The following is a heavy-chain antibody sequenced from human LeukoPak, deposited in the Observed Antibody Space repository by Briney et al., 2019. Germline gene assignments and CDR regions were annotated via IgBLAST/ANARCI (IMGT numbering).Heavy chain of an antibody. V-gene: IGHV3-66*01. CDR3: ARDRPAGGVGDFDH. CDR2: IYTDGST. J-gene: IGHJ4*02. Sequence: GGSLRLSCVASGFTVSSHYMSWVRQAPGKGLEWVSAIYTDGSTYYAGSVEGRFTISRDNSENTLYLQMNSLRVEDTAVYYCARDRPAGGVGDFDHWGQGTLVTVS. D-gene: IGHD3-16*01. CDR1: GFTVSSHY.